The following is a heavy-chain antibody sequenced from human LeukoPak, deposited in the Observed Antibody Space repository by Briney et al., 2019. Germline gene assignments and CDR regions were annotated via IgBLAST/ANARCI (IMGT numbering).Heavy chain of an antibody. D-gene: IGHD1-26*01. Sequence: PGGSLRLSCAASGFTFSSYWMSWVRQAPGKGLEWLANIKQDGSEKYYVDSVKGRFTISRDNAKNSLYLQMNSLRAEDTAVYYCARSYRRWDQRFDYWGQGALVTVSS. CDR3: ARSYRRWDQRFDY. V-gene: IGHV3-7*01. J-gene: IGHJ4*02. CDR1: GFTFSSYW. CDR2: IKQDGSEK.